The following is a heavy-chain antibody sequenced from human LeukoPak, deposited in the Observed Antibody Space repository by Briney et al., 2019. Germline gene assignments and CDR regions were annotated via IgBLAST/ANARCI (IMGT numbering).Heavy chain of an antibody. CDR3: ARGDCSSNSCYSYYYYYYGMDV. Sequence: SETLSLTCAVYGGSFSGYYWSWIRQPPGKGLEWMGEINHSGSTNYNPSLKSRVTISVDTSKNQFSLKLSSVTDADTAVYYCARGDCSSNSCYSYYYYYYGMDVWGQGTTVTVSS. CDR1: GGSFSGYY. J-gene: IGHJ6*02. V-gene: IGHV4-34*01. CDR2: INHSGST. D-gene: IGHD2-2*02.